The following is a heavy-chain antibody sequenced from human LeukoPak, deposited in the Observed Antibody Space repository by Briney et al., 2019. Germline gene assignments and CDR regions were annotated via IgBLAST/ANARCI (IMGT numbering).Heavy chain of an antibody. CDR1: GGSISSYY. Sequence: SETLSLTCTVSGGSISSYYWSWIRQPPGKGLEWIGFIYYSGSTNYNPSLKSRVTIPVDTSKNQFSLKLSSVTAADTAVYYCARGAVYDILTGYYTDYFDYWGQGTLVTVSS. V-gene: IGHV4-59*01. D-gene: IGHD3-9*01. CDR2: IYYSGST. J-gene: IGHJ4*02. CDR3: ARGAVYDILTGYYTDYFDY.